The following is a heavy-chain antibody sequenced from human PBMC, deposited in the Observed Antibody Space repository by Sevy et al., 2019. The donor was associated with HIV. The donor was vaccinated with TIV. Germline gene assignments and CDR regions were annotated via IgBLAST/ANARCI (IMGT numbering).Heavy chain of an antibody. CDR1: GFTFSSYA. V-gene: IGHV3-23*01. D-gene: IGHD3-22*01. CDR2: ISGSGGST. Sequence: GGSLRLSCAASGFTFSSYAMSWVRQAPGKGLEWVSAISGSGGSTYYADSVKGRFTISRDNSKNTLYLQMNSLRAEDTAVYYCAKAYYAPYYYYMDVWGQGTTVTVSS. CDR3: AKAYYAPYYYYMDV. J-gene: IGHJ6*03.